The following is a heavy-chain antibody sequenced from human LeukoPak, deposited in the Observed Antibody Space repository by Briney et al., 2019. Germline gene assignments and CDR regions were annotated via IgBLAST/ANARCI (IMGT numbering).Heavy chain of an antibody. CDR2: ISYDGSNK. CDR3: AKGGNVVVAATDFFDY. V-gene: IGHV3-30*18. J-gene: IGHJ4*02. CDR1: GFTFSSYG. Sequence: TGGSLRLSCAASGFTFSSYGMHWVRQAPGKGLEWVAVISYDGSNKYYADSVKGRFTISRDYSKNTLYLQMNSLRAEDTAVYYCAKGGNVVVAATDFFDYWGQGTLVTVSS. D-gene: IGHD2-15*01.